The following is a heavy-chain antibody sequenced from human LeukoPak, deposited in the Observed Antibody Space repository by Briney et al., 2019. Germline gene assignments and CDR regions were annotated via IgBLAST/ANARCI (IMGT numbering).Heavy chain of an antibody. D-gene: IGHD2-2*01. V-gene: IGHV3-11*01. CDR3: ARDLDIVVVPAAPGDYYYYYMDV. Sequence: TGGSLRLSCTASGFTFSDYYMSWIRQAPGEGLEWVSYISSSDSTIYYADSVKGRFTISRDNAKNSLYLQMNSLRAEDTAVYYCARDLDIVVVPAAPGDYYYYYMDVWGKGTTVTVSS. CDR1: GFTFSDYY. J-gene: IGHJ6*03. CDR2: ISSSDSTI.